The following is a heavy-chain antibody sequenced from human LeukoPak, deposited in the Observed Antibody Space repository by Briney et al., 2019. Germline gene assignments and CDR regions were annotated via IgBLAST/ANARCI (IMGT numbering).Heavy chain of an antibody. CDR2: IYPGDSDT. V-gene: IGHV5-51*01. CDR1: GYSFTSYW. D-gene: IGHD3-22*01. CDR3: ARFTGYYLDPPAFDI. Sequence: GESPKISCKGSGYSFTSYWIGWVRQMPGKGLEWMGIIYPGDSDTRYSPSFQGQVTISADKSISTAYLQWSSLKASDTAMYYCARFTGYYLDPPAFDIWGQGTMVTLPS. J-gene: IGHJ3*02.